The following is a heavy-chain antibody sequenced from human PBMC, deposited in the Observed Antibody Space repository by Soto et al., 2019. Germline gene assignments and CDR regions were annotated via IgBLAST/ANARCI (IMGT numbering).Heavy chain of an antibody. D-gene: IGHD5-18*01. CDR1: GFTFSSYA. V-gene: IGHV3-23*01. Sequence: GGSLRLSCAASGFTFSSYAMSWVRQAPGKGLEWVSAISGSGGSTYYADSVKGRFTIFRDNSKNTLYLQMNSLRAEDMAVYYCAKVVDTAMVTSAFDIWGQGTMVTVSS. J-gene: IGHJ3*02. CDR3: AKVVDTAMVTSAFDI. CDR2: ISGSGGST.